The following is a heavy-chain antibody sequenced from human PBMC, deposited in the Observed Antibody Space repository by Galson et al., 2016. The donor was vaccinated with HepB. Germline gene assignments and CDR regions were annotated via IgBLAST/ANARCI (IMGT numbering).Heavy chain of an antibody. CDR1: GFTFSSYN. CDR2: ISSSSGNI. V-gene: IGHV3-21*01. Sequence: SLRLSCAASGFTFSSYNMDWVCQAPGKGLEWVASISSSSGNIYYAESVKGRFTISRDNAEKSIYLQMNSLRAEDTAVYYRARDVVMVALEPWGQGTLVTVSS. J-gene: IGHJ5*02. D-gene: IGHD5-12*01. CDR3: ARDVVMVALEP.